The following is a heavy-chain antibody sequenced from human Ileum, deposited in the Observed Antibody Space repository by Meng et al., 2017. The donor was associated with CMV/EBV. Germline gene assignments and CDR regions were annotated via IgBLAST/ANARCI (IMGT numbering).Heavy chain of an antibody. D-gene: IGHD2/OR15-2a*01. CDR1: FTGYY. J-gene: IGHJ6*02. Sequence: FTGYYIQWVRQAPGQGLEWMGWINPDSGATGYAQKFQGRVTMTRDTSMGTAYMELSRLRSDDTAVYYCACIFQAISKPYYYHYGMDVWGQGTTVTVSS. CDR2: INPDSGAT. V-gene: IGHV1-2*02. CDR3: ACIFQAISKPYYYHYGMDV.